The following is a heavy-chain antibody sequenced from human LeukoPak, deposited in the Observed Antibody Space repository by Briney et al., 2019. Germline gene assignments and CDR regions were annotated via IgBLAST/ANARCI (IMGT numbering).Heavy chain of an antibody. CDR1: GYTFTSYG. CDR3: AKCGLIAVAGTAECFEH. V-gene: IGHV1-18*01. J-gene: IGHJ1*01. Sequence: ASVKVSCKASGYTFTSYGISWVRQAPGEGLEWIGWISAYNGNTNYAQKLQGRVTMTTDTSTGTAYMELRSLRCAVTAAYYCAKCGLIAVAGTAECFEHWGQGTLVTVSS. CDR2: ISAYNGNT. D-gene: IGHD6-19*01.